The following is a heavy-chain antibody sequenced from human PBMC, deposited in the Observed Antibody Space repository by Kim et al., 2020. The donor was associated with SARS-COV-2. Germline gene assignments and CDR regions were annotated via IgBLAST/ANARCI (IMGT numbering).Heavy chain of an antibody. V-gene: IGHV4-39*07. CDR1: GDSISSSSDY. CDR2: VYSSGST. D-gene: IGHD3-16*02. Sequence: SETLSLTCTVSGDSISSSSDYWGWIRQPPRKGLEWIGSVYSSGSTYFNPSLKSRLTSSLDKSKNQFSLKLSSVTAADTAVYYCARAMVTFGGIIRVDPWGQGTLVTVSS. J-gene: IGHJ5*02. CDR3: ARAMVTFGGIIRVDP.